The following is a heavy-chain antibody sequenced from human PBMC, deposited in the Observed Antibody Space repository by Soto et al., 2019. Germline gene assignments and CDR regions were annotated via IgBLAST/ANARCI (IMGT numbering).Heavy chain of an antibody. CDR3: AREGGDLGGAGTTFRYYYGMDV. Sequence: SETLSLTCTVSGGSISRGDYYWSWIRQPPGKGLEWIGYIYYSGSTYYNPSLKSRVTISVDTSKNQFSLKLSSVTAADTAVYYCAREGGDLGGAGTTFRYYYGMDVWGQGTTVTVSS. J-gene: IGHJ6*02. D-gene: IGHD1-7*01. CDR2: IYYSGST. V-gene: IGHV4-30-4*01. CDR1: GGSISRGDYY.